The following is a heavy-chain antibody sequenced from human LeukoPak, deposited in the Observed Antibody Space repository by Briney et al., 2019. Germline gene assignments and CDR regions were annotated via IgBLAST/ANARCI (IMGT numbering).Heavy chain of an antibody. CDR2: ISAYNGNT. J-gene: IGHJ6*03. CDR3: ARERVGPTSYYYYMDV. V-gene: IGHV1-18*01. CDR1: GYTFTSYG. D-gene: IGHD1-26*01. Sequence: ASVKVSCKASGYTFTSYGISWVRQAPGQGLEWMGWISAYNGNTNYAQKLQGRDTMTTDTSTSTAYMELRSLRSDDTAVYYCARERVGPTSYYYYMDVWGKGTTVTVSS.